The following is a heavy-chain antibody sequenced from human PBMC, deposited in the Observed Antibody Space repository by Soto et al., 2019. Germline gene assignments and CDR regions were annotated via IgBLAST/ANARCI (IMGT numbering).Heavy chain of an antibody. J-gene: IGHJ4*02. CDR2: ISSSSSYI. V-gene: IGHV3-21*01. D-gene: IGHD3-3*01. Sequence: PGGSLRLSCAASGFTFSSYSMNWVRQAPGKGLEWVSSISSSSSYIYYADSVKGRFTISRDNAKNSLYLQMNSLRAEDTAVYYCARDSTYYDFWSGYSNFDYWGQGTLVTVSS. CDR3: ARDSTYYDFWSGYSNFDY. CDR1: GFTFSSYS.